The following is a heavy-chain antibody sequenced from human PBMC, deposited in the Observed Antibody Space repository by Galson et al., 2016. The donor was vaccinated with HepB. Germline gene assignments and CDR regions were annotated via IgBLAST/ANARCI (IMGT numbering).Heavy chain of an antibody. CDR1: GFTFSDHY. CDR2: TRNKAKSYTT. V-gene: IGHV3-72*01. CDR3: ARDLITDGAYFDL. D-gene: IGHD1-26*01. Sequence: SLRLSCAASGFTFSDHYMDWVRQAPGKGLEWVGRTRNKAKSYTTEYAASVKGRFTISRDDSQNSLYLQMNSLKTEDTAVYYCARDLITDGAYFDLWGRGTLVTVSS. J-gene: IGHJ2*01.